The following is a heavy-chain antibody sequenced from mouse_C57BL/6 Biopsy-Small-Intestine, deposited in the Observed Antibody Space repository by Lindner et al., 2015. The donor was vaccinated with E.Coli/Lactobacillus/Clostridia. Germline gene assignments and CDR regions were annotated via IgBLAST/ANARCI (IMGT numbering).Heavy chain of an antibody. V-gene: IGHV1-64*01. D-gene: IGHD1-1*01. CDR3: ARTTTVVGGGAMDY. CDR1: GFTFTNYW. J-gene: IGHJ4*01. Sequence: VQLQESGAELVKPGASVKLSCKASGFTFTNYWMHWVKQRPGQGLEWIGMIHPNSDNTNYNEKFKSKATLTVDKSSSTAYMELRSLTSEDSAVYFCARTTTVVGGGAMDYWGQGTSVTVSS. CDR2: IHPNSDNT.